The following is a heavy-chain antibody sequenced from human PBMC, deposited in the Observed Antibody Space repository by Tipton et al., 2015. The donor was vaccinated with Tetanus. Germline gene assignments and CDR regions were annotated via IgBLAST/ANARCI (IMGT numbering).Heavy chain of an antibody. CDR1: GGSVNSGGYY. Sequence: TLSLTCTVSGGSVNSGGYYWSWIRQPPGKGLEWIGYASYSGSSHYTPSLKSRVIISIDASKNQFSLKLSSVAAADTAVYYCARAYDFWSGHLDFWGQGTLVTVSS. CDR2: ASYSGSS. V-gene: IGHV4-61*08. CDR3: ARAYDFWSGHLDF. J-gene: IGHJ4*02. D-gene: IGHD3-3*01.